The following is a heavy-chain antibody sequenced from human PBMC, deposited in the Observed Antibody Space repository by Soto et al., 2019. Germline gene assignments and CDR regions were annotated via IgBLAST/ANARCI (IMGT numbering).Heavy chain of an antibody. CDR3: AKGGGWLYYFDY. Sequence: EVQLVESGGGLVQPGGSLRLSCAVSGFTFGSYWMNWVRLIPGKGLEWVAYIKPDGSATYYVDSVKGRFTISRDNSKNTLYLQMNSLRAEDTAVYYCAKGGGWLYYFDYWGQGTLVTVSS. D-gene: IGHD2-15*01. J-gene: IGHJ4*02. CDR1: GFTFGSYW. CDR2: IKPDGSAT. V-gene: IGHV3-7*03.